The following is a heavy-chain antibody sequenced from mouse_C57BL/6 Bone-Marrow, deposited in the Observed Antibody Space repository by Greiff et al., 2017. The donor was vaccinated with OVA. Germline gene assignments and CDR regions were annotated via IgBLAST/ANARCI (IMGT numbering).Heavy chain of an antibody. CDR2: ISYDGST. D-gene: IGHD2-1*01. V-gene: IGHV3-6*01. CDR3: ATFYLYYAMDY. J-gene: IGHJ4*01. CDR1: GYSITSGYY. Sequence: EVKLVESGPGLVKPSQSLSLTCSVTGYSITSGYYWYWIRQFPGNKLEWMGYISYDGSTNYNPSLKNRISITRDTSKNQFFLKLNSVTTEDTATYHCATFYLYYAMDYWGQGTSVTVSS.